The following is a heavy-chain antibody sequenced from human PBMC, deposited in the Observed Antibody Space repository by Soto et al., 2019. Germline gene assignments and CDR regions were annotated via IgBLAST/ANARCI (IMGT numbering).Heavy chain of an antibody. J-gene: IGHJ4*02. V-gene: IGHV4-39*01. CDR1: GGSISSSSYY. CDR3: ARNSKSIAAPTDY. CDR2: IYYGGST. D-gene: IGHD6-6*01. Sequence: SETLSLTCTVSGGSISSSSYYWGWIRQPPGKGLEWIGIIYYGGSTYYNPSLKSRVTISVDTSKNQFSLKLSSVTAADTAVYYCARNSKSIAAPTDYWGQGTLVTVSS.